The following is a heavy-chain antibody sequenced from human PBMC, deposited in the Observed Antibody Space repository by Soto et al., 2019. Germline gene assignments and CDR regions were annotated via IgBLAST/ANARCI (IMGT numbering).Heavy chain of an antibody. CDR1: GYTFTGYY. Sequence: ASVKVSCKASGYTFTGYYFHWVRQAPGQGPEWMGCINPKSGDTYYTQEFQGRVSMTRDTSTSSAYMELTRLRSDDTAVYYCARSSGSYSYYGMDVWGQGTTVTVSS. CDR2: INPKSGDT. J-gene: IGHJ6*02. D-gene: IGHD1-26*01. CDR3: ARSSGSYSYYGMDV. V-gene: IGHV1-2*02.